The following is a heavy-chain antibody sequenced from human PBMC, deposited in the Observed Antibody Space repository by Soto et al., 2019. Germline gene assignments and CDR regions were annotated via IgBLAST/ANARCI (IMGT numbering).Heavy chain of an antibody. CDR1: GGSISSGGYY. D-gene: IGHD2-2*01. CDR3: ARGGLRPAAIDY. V-gene: IGHV4-31*03. J-gene: IGHJ4*02. Sequence: SETLSLTCTVSGGSISSGGYYWSWIRQHPGKGLEWIGYIYYSGSTYYNPSLKSRVTISVDTSKNQFSLKLSSVTAADTAVYYCARGGLRPAAIDYWGQGTLVTVSS. CDR2: IYYSGST.